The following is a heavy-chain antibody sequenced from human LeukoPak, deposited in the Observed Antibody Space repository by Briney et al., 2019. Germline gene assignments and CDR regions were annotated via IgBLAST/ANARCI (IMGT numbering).Heavy chain of an antibody. CDR1: GFTFSSYE. CDR3: ARDGVLGAGLGIGMAAAGNFYGY. D-gene: IGHD6-13*01. CDR2: ISSSGSTI. Sequence: PGGSLRLSCAASGFTFSSYEMNWVRQAPGKGLEWVSYISSSGSTIYYADSVKGRFTISRDNAKNSLYLQMNSLRAEDTAVYYCARDGVLGAGLGIGMAAAGNFYGYWGQGTLVTVSS. J-gene: IGHJ4*02. V-gene: IGHV3-48*03.